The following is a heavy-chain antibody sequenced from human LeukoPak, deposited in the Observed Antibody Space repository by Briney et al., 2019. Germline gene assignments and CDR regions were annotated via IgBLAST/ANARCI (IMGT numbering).Heavy chain of an antibody. D-gene: IGHD3-22*01. CDR3: AQTYYDSSGYYFDY. V-gene: IGHV2-70*11. CDR2: IDWDDDK. J-gene: IGHJ4*02. CDR1: GFSLSTSGMC. Sequence: SGPTLVNPTQTLTLTCTFSGFSLSTSGMCVSWIRQPPGKALEWLARIDWDDDKYYSTSLKTRLTISKDTSKNQVVLTMTNMDPVDTATYYCAQTYYDSSGYYFDYWGQGTLVTVSS.